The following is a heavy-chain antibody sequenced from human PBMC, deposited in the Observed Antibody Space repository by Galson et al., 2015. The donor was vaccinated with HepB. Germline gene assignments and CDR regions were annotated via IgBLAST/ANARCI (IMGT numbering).Heavy chain of an antibody. CDR1: GYTFSNYG. CDR3: ARVSRLELHLNDYYSYGMDI. D-gene: IGHD1-7*01. Sequence: SVKVSCKASGYTFSNYGLSWVRQAPGQGLEWMGWISGYDGSTNYAPKFQGRVTMTTQTSTGTAYIELRSLSSDDTAVYYCARVSRLELHLNDYYSYGMDIWGQGTAVTVSS. CDR2: ISGYDGST. V-gene: IGHV1-18*01. J-gene: IGHJ6*02.